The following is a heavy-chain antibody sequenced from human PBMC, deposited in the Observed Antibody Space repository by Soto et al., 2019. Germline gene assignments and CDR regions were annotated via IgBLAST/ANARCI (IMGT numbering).Heavy chain of an antibody. V-gene: IGHV5-51*01. Sequence: PGESLKISCKGSGYSFTSYWIGWVRQMPGKGLEWMGIIYPGDSDTRYSPSFQGQVTISADKSISTAYLQWSSLKASDTAMYYCARHPTRSLYGDYVRRYYYYYGMDVWGQGTTVTV. J-gene: IGHJ6*02. CDR2: IYPGDSDT. CDR3: ARHPTRSLYGDYVRRYYYYYGMDV. D-gene: IGHD4-17*01. CDR1: GYSFTSYW.